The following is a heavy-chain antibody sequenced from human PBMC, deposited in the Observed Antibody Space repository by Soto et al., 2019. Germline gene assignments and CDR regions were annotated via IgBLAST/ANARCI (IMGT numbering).Heavy chain of an antibody. CDR1: GFTFSSYA. V-gene: IGHV3-23*01. CDR3: ARDRGYCTNGVCHNWFDP. CDR2: ISGSGGST. Sequence: GVLRLSCAASGFTFSSYAMSWVRQAPGKGLEWVSGISGSGGSTDYVDSVKGRFTISRDYSKSTLYLQMNSLRAEDTAVYYCARDRGYCTNGVCHNWFDPWGQGTLVTVSS. D-gene: IGHD2-8*01. J-gene: IGHJ5*02.